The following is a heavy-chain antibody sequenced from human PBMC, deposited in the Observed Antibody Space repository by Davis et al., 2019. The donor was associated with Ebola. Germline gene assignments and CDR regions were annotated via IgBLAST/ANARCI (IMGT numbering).Heavy chain of an antibody. J-gene: IGHJ4*02. V-gene: IGHV1-2*02. CDR2: INPNSGGT. CDR1: GYTFTGYY. D-gene: IGHD6-19*01. Sequence: ASVKVSCKASGYTFTGYYMHWVRQAPGQGLEWMGWINPNSGGTNYAQKLQGRVTMTTDTSTSTAYMELRSLRSDDTAVYYCARDGSSGWYFTFDYWGQGTLVTVSS. CDR3: ARDGSSGWYFTFDY.